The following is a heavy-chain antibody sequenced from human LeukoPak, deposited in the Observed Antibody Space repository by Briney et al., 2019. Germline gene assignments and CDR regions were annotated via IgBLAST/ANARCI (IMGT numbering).Heavy chain of an antibody. CDR1: GYSIISDYY. CDR3: ARGLSAVAVTPFDY. J-gene: IGHJ4*02. V-gene: IGHV4-34*01. D-gene: IGHD6-19*01. CDR2: INHSGST. Sequence: PSETLSLTCTVSGYSIISDYYWSWIRQPPGKGLEWIGEINHSGSTNYNPSLKSRVTISVDTSKNQFSLKLSSVTAADTAVYYCARGLSAVAVTPFDYWGQGTLVTVSS.